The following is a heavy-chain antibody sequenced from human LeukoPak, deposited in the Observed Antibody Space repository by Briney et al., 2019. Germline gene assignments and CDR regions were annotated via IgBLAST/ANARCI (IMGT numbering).Heavy chain of an antibody. CDR2: ISHSGST. J-gene: IGHJ4*02. D-gene: IGHD1-1*01. Sequence: SGTLSLTCAVSGASIAISNWWAWVRQPPEKGLEWIGEISHSGSTAYNPSLKSRVTISIDKSKNQLSLILTSVTAADTAMYYCATTTDDGHSDYWGQGTLVTVSS. V-gene: IGHV4-4*02. CDR1: GASIAISNW. CDR3: ATTTDDGHSDY.